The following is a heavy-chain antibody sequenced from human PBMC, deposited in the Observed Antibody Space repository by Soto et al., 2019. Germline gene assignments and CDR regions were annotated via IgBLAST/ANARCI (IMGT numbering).Heavy chain of an antibody. CDR2: ISAYNGNT. J-gene: IGHJ5*02. Sequence: ASVKVSCNASGYTFTSYGISWVRQAPGQGLEWMGWISAYNGNTNYAHKLQGRVTMTTDTSTSTAYMELRSLRSDDTAVYYCAREPGYCSSTSCYPDWFDXWGQVTLVTVSX. CDR1: GYTFTSYG. D-gene: IGHD2-2*01. CDR3: AREPGYCSSTSCYPDWFDX. V-gene: IGHV1-18*04.